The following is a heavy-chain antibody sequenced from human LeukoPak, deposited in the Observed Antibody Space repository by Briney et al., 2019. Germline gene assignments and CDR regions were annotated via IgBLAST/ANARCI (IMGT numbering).Heavy chain of an antibody. J-gene: IGHJ4*02. CDR3: AKLHSATITADFDH. CDR2: IRIGGDYT. Sequence: PGECLTLSCAASGFTFSGSAMSWVRQAPGKGLEWVSGIRIGGDYTYYADSVKGRFTIFRDNSKNTLCLQMSNLRAEDTAIYYCAKLHSATITADFDHWGQGTLVTVSS. V-gene: IGHV3-23*01. CDR1: GFTFSGSA. D-gene: IGHD1-14*01.